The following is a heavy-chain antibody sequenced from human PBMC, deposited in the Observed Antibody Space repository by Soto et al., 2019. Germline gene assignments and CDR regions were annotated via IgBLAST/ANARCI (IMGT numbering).Heavy chain of an antibody. CDR1: GFTFSSYA. J-gene: IGHJ6*02. CDR3: ARDQSYYDFWSGYSAHGMDV. D-gene: IGHD3-3*01. V-gene: IGHV3-30-3*01. CDR2: ISYDGSNK. Sequence: QVQLVETGGGVVQPGRSLRLSCAASGFTFSSYAMHWVRQAPGKGLEWVAVISYDGSNKYYADSVKGRFTISRDNSKNTLYLQMNSLRAEDTAVYYCARDQSYYDFWSGYSAHGMDVWGQGTTVTVSS.